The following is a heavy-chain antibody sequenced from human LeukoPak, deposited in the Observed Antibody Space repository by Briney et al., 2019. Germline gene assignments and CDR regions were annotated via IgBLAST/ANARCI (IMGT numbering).Heavy chain of an antibody. Sequence: GGSLRLSCAASGFTFSSHSMSWVHQAPGKGLEWVANVKVDGSEENYVDSVKGRFTISRDNAVKSLYLQMNSLRAEDTAVYFCARLLHYERSVYRPVDCWGQGTLVAVSS. D-gene: IGHD5/OR15-5a*01. CDR1: GFTFSSHS. CDR2: VKVDGSEE. V-gene: IGHV3-7*01. CDR3: ARLLHYERSVYRPVDC. J-gene: IGHJ4*02.